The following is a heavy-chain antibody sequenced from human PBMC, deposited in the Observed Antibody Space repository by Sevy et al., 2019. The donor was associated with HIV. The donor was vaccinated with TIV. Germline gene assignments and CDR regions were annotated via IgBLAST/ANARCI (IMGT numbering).Heavy chain of an antibody. V-gene: IGHV4-38-2*02. CDR1: GYSISSGYY. Sequence: SETLSLTCTVSGYSISSGYYWGWIRQPPGKGLEWVGSIYHSGSTYYNPSLKSRVNISVDTSKNQFSLKLSSVTAADTAAYYCARGKGGEMATIYFDYWGQGTLVTVSS. CDR3: ARGKGGEMATIYFDY. CDR2: IYHSGST. D-gene: IGHD5-12*01. J-gene: IGHJ4*02.